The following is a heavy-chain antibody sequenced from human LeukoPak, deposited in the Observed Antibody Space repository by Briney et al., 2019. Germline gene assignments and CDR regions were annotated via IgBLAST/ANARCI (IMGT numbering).Heavy chain of an antibody. CDR1: GYTFTSYG. V-gene: IGHV1-18*01. CDR2: ISAYNGNT. D-gene: IGHD4-17*01. Sequence: ASVKVSCKASGYTFTSYGISWVRQAPGQGLEWMGWISAYNGNTNYAQKLQGRVTMTTDTSTSTAYMELRSLRSDDTAVYYCARDGPIYGDYARGHIYYYMDVWGKGTTVTISS. J-gene: IGHJ6*03. CDR3: ARDGPIYGDYARGHIYYYMDV.